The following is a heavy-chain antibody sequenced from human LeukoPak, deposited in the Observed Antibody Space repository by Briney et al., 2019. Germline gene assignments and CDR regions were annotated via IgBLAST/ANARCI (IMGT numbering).Heavy chain of an antibody. CDR2: MNPNSGNT. Sequence: GASVNVSCKASGYTFTSYDINWVRQATGQGLEWMGWMNPNSGNTGYAQKFQGRVTITRNTSISTAYMELSSLRSEDTAVYYCARGCGSYRPYYYYYMDVWGKGTTVTVSS. CDR3: ARGCGSYRPYYYYYMDV. J-gene: IGHJ6*03. D-gene: IGHD1-26*01. V-gene: IGHV1-8*03. CDR1: GYTFTSYD.